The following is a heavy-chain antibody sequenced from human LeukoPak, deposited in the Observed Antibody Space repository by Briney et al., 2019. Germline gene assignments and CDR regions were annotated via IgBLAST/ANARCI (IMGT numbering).Heavy chain of an antibody. J-gene: IGHJ2*01. V-gene: IGHV3-23*01. D-gene: IGHD1-26*01. CDR3: AKDRTVGASYWYFDL. CDR1: GFTFSSSA. Sequence: GGSLRLSCAASGFTFSSSAMSWVRQVPGKGLEWVSGISASGGSTNYADSVKGRFTISRDSSKNTLFLHMNTLRAEDTAIYYCAKDRTVGASYWYFDLWSRGTLVTVSS. CDR2: ISASGGST.